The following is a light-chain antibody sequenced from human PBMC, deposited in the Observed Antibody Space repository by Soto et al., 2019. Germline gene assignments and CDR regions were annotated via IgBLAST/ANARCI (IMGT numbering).Light chain of an antibody. CDR3: QQYFNWPQS. Sequence: ELVMTQSPATLSVSPGERATLSCRASQSVTSNLAWYQQKPGQAPRLLIYDASTRATDIPARFSGSGSGTEFTLTISSLQSEDFAVFYCQQYFNWPQSFGQGTKVEIK. V-gene: IGKV3-15*01. CDR1: QSVTSN. CDR2: DAS. J-gene: IGKJ1*01.